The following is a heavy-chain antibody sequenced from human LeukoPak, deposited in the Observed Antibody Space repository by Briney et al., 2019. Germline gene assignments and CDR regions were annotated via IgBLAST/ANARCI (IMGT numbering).Heavy chain of an antibody. CDR1: GYTFTSYG. Sequence: GASVKVSCKASGYTFTSYGISWVRQAPGQGLEWMGWISAYNGNTNYAQKLQGRVTMTTDTSTSTAYMELRSLRSDDTAVYYCAREKWFGELLYDAFDIWGQGTMVTVSS. D-gene: IGHD3-10*01. CDR2: ISAYNGNT. CDR3: AREKWFGELLYDAFDI. J-gene: IGHJ3*02. V-gene: IGHV1-18*01.